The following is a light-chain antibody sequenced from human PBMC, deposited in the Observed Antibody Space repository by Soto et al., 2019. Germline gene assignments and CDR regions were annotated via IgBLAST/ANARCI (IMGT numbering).Light chain of an antibody. J-gene: IGLJ1*01. CDR3: SSYTSISTYV. CDR2: EVN. V-gene: IGLV2-14*01. CDR1: SSDVGDYNY. Sequence: QSVLTQPDSVSGSPGQSITISCTGTSSDVGDYNYVSWYQHHPGKAPKLIIYEVNNRPSGVSNRFSGSKSGSTASLTISGLQAEDEADYYCSSYTSISTYVFGTGTKLTVL.